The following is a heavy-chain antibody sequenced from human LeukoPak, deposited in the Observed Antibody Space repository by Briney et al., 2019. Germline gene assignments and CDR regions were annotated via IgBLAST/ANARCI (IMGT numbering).Heavy chain of an antibody. J-gene: IGHJ6*02. Sequence: ASVKVSCKASGYTFTSYDINWVRQATGQGLEWMGWMNPNSGNTDYAQKFQGRVTMTRNTSISTAYMELSSLRSEDTAVYYCAREVVVVAAAYYYYGMDVWGQGTTVTVSS. V-gene: IGHV1-8*01. D-gene: IGHD2-15*01. CDR3: AREVVVVAAAYYYYGMDV. CDR2: MNPNSGNT. CDR1: GYTFTSYD.